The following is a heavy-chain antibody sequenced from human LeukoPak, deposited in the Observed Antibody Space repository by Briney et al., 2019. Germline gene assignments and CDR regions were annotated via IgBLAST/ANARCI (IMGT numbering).Heavy chain of an antibody. CDR2: VFPSGTT. CDR1: GDSICIFY. CDR3: ARDMGSGWFDH. Sequence: SETLSLTCTVSGDSICIFYWSWIRQPAGKGLEWIGRVFPSGTTKYNPSLKSRVTMSVDKAKNQFSLKLSSVTAADTAVYYCARDMGSGWFDHWGQGTLVTVSS. D-gene: IGHD6-19*01. J-gene: IGHJ5*02. V-gene: IGHV4-4*07.